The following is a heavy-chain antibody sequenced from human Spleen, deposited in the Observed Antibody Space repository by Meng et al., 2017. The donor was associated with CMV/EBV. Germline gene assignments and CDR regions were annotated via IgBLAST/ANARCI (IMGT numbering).Heavy chain of an antibody. Sequence: ASVKVSCKVSGYTLTELSMHWVRQAPGKGLEWMGIINPSGGSTSYAQKFQGRVTMTRDTSTSTVYMELSSLRSEDTAVYYCARDGSTSPPYYYYGMDVWGQGTTVTVSS. CDR2: INPSGGST. CDR1: GYTLTELS. V-gene: IGHV1-46*01. J-gene: IGHJ6*02. CDR3: ARDGSTSPPYYYYGMDV. D-gene: IGHD2-2*01.